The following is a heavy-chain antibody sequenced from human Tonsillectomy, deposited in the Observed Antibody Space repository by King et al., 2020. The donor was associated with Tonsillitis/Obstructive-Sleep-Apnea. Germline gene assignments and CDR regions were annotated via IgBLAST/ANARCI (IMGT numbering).Heavy chain of an antibody. CDR1: GYSFTSFW. Sequence: QLVQSGAEVKKPGDSLKISCKGSGYSFTSFWIAWVRQMPGEGLEWMGIIYPGDSDTRYTPSFQGQVTISADKSISTAARQWSSLKASDTAMYFCARGDDFWSGKYYFDYWGQGTLLTVSS. CDR3: ARGDDFWSGKYYFDY. V-gene: IGHV5-51*01. D-gene: IGHD3-3*01. J-gene: IGHJ4*02. CDR2: IYPGDSDT.